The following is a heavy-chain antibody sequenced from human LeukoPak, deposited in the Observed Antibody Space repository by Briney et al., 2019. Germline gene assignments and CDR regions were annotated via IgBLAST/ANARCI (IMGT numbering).Heavy chain of an antibody. CDR3: ARDIYYYDGSAYYYFDY. CDR1: GYAFSNFG. D-gene: IGHD3-22*01. CDR2: IRAYNGNT. J-gene: IGHJ4*02. Sequence: ASVKVSCKASGYAFSNFGISWVRQAPGQRLEWMGWIRAYNGNTKYAQKLQGRVTMTTDTSTSTAYMELRSLRSDDTAIYYCARDIYYYDGSAYYYFDYWGQGTLVTVSS. V-gene: IGHV1-18*01.